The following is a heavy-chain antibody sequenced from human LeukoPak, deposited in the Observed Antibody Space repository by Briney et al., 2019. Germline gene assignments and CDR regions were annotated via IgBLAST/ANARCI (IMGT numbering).Heavy chain of an antibody. J-gene: IGHJ4*02. CDR2: IYYSGTT. CDR3: ARHSGSSGSYYNGEFDH. D-gene: IGHD3-10*01. Sequence: SETLSLTCTVSGGSIGSIADYWGWIRQTPGKALEWIGSIYYSGTTYYNPSLKSRVTISVDTSMNHFSLRLYSVTAVDTAVYYCARHSGSSGSYYNGEFDHWGQGTLVTVSS. V-gene: IGHV4-39*01. CDR1: GGSIGSIADY.